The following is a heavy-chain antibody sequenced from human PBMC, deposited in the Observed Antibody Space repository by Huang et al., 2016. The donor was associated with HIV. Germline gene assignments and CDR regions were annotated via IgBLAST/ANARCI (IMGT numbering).Heavy chain of an antibody. D-gene: IGHD5-18*01. CDR2: IIVYNGNT. J-gene: IGHJ6*03. V-gene: IGHV1-18*01. CDR1: GYTFSSVG. Sequence: QVQLVQSGAEVKKPGASVKVSCKASGYTFSSVGISWVRQAPGQGLEWVGWIIVYNGNTKFAQKFQGRLTMTTDTSTSTAYMELRSLRSDDTAVYYCARGGGIQLWLLGYYYMDVWGNGTTVTVSS. CDR3: ARGGGIQLWLLGYYYMDV.